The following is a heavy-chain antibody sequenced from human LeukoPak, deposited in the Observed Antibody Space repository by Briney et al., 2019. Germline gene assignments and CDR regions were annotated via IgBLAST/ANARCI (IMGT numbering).Heavy chain of an antibody. CDR1: GYSISSGYY. CDR2: IYHSGST. J-gene: IGHJ5*02. V-gene: IGHV4-38-2*01. CDR3: ARPVYGSSAGNWFDP. D-gene: IGHD1-26*01. Sequence: SETLSLTCAVSGYSISSGYYWGWIRQPPGKGLEWIGSIYHSGSTYYNPSLKSRVTISVDTSKNQFSLKLSSVTAADTAVYYCARPVYGSSAGNWFDPWSQGTLVTVSS.